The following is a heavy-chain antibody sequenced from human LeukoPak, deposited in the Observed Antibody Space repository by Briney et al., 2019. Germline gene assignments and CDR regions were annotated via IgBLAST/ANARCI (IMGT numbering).Heavy chain of an antibody. CDR2: ISSSGSTI. D-gene: IGHD4-11*01. J-gene: IGHJ4*02. Sequence: PGGSLRLSFAASGFTFSSYEMNWVRQAPGKGLEWVSYISSSGSTIYYADSVKGRFTISRDNAKNSLYLQMNSLRAEDTAVYYCARDRTTVTTLDYWGQGTLVTVSS. CDR3: ARDRTTVTTLDY. V-gene: IGHV3-48*03. CDR1: GFTFSSYE.